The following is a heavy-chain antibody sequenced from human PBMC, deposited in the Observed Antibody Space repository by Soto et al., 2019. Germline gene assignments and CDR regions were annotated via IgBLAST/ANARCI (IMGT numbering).Heavy chain of an antibody. D-gene: IGHD3-22*01. Sequence: PGGSLRLSCAASGFTFSDYYMSWIRQAPGKGLEWVSYISSSGSTIYYADSVKGRFTISRDNAKNSLYLQMNSLRAEDTAAYYCATQGSYYYDSSGLGYDAFDIWGQGTMVTVSS. CDR3: ATQGSYYYDSSGLGYDAFDI. V-gene: IGHV3-11*01. CDR1: GFTFSDYY. CDR2: ISSSGSTI. J-gene: IGHJ3*02.